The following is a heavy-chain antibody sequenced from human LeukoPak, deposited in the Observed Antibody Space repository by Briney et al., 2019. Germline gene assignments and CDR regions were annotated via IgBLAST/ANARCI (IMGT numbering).Heavy chain of an antibody. CDR1: GGSISSYY. Sequence: PSETLSLTCTVSGGSISSYYWSWIRQPPGKGLEWIGYIYYCGSTNYNPSLKSRVTISVDTSKNQFSLKLSSVTAADTAVYYCARRTPSSSWDIGEYYFDYWGQGTLVTVSS. J-gene: IGHJ4*02. CDR2: IYYCGST. V-gene: IGHV4-59*01. D-gene: IGHD6-13*01. CDR3: ARRTPSSSWDIGEYYFDY.